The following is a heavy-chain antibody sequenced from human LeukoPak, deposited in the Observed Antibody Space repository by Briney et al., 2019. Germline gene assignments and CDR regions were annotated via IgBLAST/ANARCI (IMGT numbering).Heavy chain of an antibody. Sequence: SETLSLTCTVSGGSISSYYWSWIRQPPGKGLEWIGYIYYSGSTNYNPSLKSRVTISVDTSKNQFSLKLSSATAADTAVYYCARALIWQQLSYFDYWGQGTLVTVSS. V-gene: IGHV4-59*01. CDR1: GGSISSYY. D-gene: IGHD6-13*01. J-gene: IGHJ4*02. CDR2: IYYSGST. CDR3: ARALIWQQLSYFDY.